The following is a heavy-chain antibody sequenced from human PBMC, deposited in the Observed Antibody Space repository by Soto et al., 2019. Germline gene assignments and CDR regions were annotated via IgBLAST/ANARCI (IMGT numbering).Heavy chain of an antibody. J-gene: IGHJ1*01. V-gene: IGHV4-61*01. CDR3: ARDSEAAAWQY. CDR1: SGSVSSGTYY. CDR2: LYSSGRT. D-gene: IGHD6-25*01. Sequence: QVQLQESGPGLVKPSETLALTCSVSSGSVSSGTYYWSWIRPPPGRGLEWIGHLYSSGRTNYTPSLKSIATTPRNPSKNLCSLTLSPGTAADTARDYWARDSEAAAWQYWVQGTLVAVSP.